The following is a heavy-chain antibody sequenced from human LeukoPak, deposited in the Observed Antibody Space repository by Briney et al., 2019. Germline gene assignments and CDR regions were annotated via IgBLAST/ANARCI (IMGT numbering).Heavy chain of an antibody. CDR1: GYSFSMYW. CDR2: IYPGDSDT. CDR3: ARHYGDYDILAGFYPYNMDV. V-gene: IGHV5-51*01. Sequence: GESLKISCKGSGYSFSMYWIGWVRQIPGKGLEWMGIIYPGDSDTKYSPSFQGQVTISADKSISTAYLQWSGLEASDTAKYYCARHYGDYDILAGFYPYNMDVWGQGTTITVSS. D-gene: IGHD3-9*01. J-gene: IGHJ6*02.